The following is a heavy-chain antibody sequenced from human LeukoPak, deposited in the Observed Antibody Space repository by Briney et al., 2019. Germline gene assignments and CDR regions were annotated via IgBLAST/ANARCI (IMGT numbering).Heavy chain of an antibody. CDR2: IYYSGST. Sequence: PSETLSLTCTVPGGSISSYYWSWIRQPPGKGLEWIGYIYYSGSTNYNPSLKSRVTISVDTSKNQFSLKLSSVTAADTAVYYCARGGYFGSGVDAFDIWGQGTLVTVSS. V-gene: IGHV4-59*08. CDR1: GGSISSYY. J-gene: IGHJ3*02. D-gene: IGHD3-10*01. CDR3: ARGGYFGSGVDAFDI.